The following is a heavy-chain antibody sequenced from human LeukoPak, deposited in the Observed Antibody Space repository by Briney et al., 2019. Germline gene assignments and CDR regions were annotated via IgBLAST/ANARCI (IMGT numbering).Heavy chain of an antibody. Sequence: PGGSLRLSCAASGLTFSSYAMSWVRQAPGKGLEWVSSISGSGGNTYYADSVKGRFTISRDNSRNTLFMQMYSLRADDTAVYYCAKSKFPFDADGWHGYFDFWGQGTLVTVSS. CDR2: ISGSGGNT. J-gene: IGHJ4*02. CDR1: GLTFSSYA. V-gene: IGHV3-23*01. CDR3: AKSKFPFDADGWHGYFDF. D-gene: IGHD3-10*01.